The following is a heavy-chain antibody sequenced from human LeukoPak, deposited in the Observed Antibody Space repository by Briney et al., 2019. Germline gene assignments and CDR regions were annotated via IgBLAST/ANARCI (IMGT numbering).Heavy chain of an antibody. CDR2: INHSGST. J-gene: IGHJ4*02. CDR3: ARDIEGYDSSGYYGY. V-gene: IGHV4-34*01. D-gene: IGHD3-22*01. CDR1: GGSFSGYY. Sequence: SETLSPTCAVYGGSFSGYYWSWIRQPPGKGLEWIGEINHSGSTNYNPSLKSRVTISVDTSKNQFSLKLSSVTAADTAVYYCARDIEGYDSSGYYGYWGQGTLVTVSS.